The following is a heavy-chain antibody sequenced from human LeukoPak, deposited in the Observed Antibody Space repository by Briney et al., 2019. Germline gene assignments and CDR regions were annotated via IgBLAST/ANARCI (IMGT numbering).Heavy chain of an antibody. CDR2: IYYSGRS. CDR3: ARNFPDYYGSGSYYPYYFDY. V-gene: IGHV4-39*01. CDR1: GVSISSTSYC. Sequence: PSETLSLTCTVSGVSISSTSYCWGWIRQPPGKGPEWIGSIYYSGRSYYNPSLKSRVTISVDTPKSQFSPKLSSVTAADTAVYYCARNFPDYYGSGSYYPYYFDYWGQGTLVTVSS. J-gene: IGHJ4*02. D-gene: IGHD3-10*01.